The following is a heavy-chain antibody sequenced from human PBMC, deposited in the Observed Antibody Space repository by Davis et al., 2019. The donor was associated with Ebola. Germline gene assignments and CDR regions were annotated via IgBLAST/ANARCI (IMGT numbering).Heavy chain of an antibody. J-gene: IGHJ4*02. V-gene: IGHV4-61*09. CDR2: IYTSGST. CDR3: ARALRDGYYDY. D-gene: IGHD5-24*01. CDR1: GGSISSGSYY. Sequence: PSETLSLTCTVSGGSISSGSYYWSWIRQPAGKGLEWIGHIYTSGSTNYNPSLKSRVTMSVDTSKNQFSLKLSSVTAADTAVYYCARALRDGYYDYWGQGTLVTVSS.